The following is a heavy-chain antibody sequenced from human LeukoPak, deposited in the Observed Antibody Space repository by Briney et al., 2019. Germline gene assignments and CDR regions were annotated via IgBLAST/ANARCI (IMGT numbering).Heavy chain of an antibody. V-gene: IGHV4-39*01. CDR2: IYYSGNT. Sequence: SETLSLTCTVSGGSISSSSYYWGWIRQPPGKGLEWIGSIYYSGNTYYNPSLKSRVTISVDTSKNQFSLKVSSVTAADAAVYYCARLGAAPGPPHYFYYGMDVWGQGTTVTVS. CDR1: GGSISSSSYY. D-gene: IGHD6-13*01. CDR3: ARLGAAPGPPHYFYYGMDV. J-gene: IGHJ6*02.